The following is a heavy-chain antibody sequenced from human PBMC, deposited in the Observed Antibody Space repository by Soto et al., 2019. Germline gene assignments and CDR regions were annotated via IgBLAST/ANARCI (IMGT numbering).Heavy chain of an antibody. D-gene: IGHD3-22*01. Sequence: VQLQESGPGLVKPSETLSLTCAVSGDSISSYYCMWIRQPPGKGLESIGYLYYGRSANYNPSLKSRVSLSVDAATSQCSLTLRYITASDTAVYYCALRSMAVVPEYWGQGTLVTVSS. V-gene: IGHV4-59*01. CDR2: LYYGRSA. CDR3: ALRSMAVVPEY. J-gene: IGHJ4*02. CDR1: GDSISSYY.